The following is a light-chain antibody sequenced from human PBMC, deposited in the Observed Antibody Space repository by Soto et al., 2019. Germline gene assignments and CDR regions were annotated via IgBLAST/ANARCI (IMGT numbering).Light chain of an antibody. CDR3: QQTYSNPPT. Sequence: DIEMTHSPSSLSASIGYIVTITCRASQYVSSHLNWYQQKPGKAPKVLIYAATSLQSGVPSRFSGSGSGTDFTLTISSLQPEDFATYNCQQTYSNPPTFGQGTKVDI. CDR2: AAT. V-gene: IGKV1-39*01. J-gene: IGKJ1*01. CDR1: QYVSSH.